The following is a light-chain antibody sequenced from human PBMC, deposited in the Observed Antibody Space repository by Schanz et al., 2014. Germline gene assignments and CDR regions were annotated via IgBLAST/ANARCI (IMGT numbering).Light chain of an antibody. CDR1: QSVGSN. V-gene: IGKV3-15*01. J-gene: IGKJ4*01. CDR3: QQRTSWPLT. CDR2: GAS. Sequence: EIVMTQSPGSLSVSPGERATLSCRASQSVGSNLAWHQLRPGQAPRLLIYGASNRATGIPARFSGSGSGTEFTLTISSLQSEDFAVYYCQQRTSWPLTFGGGTKVEIK.